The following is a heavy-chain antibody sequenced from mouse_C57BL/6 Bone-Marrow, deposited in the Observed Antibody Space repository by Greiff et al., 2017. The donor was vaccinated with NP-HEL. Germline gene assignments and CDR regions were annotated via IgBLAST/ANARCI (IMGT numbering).Heavy chain of an antibody. CDR1: GYTFTNYW. CDR3: ARWGDAYGGFAY. D-gene: IGHD1-1*01. CDR2: IYPGGGYT. Sequence: QVQLQQSGAELVRPGTSVKLSCKASGYTFTNYWLGWAKQRPGHGLEWIGDIYPGGGYTNYNEKFKGKATLTADKSSSTAYMQFSSLTSEDSAIYYCARWGDAYGGFAYWGQGTLVTVSA. V-gene: IGHV1-63*01. J-gene: IGHJ3*01.